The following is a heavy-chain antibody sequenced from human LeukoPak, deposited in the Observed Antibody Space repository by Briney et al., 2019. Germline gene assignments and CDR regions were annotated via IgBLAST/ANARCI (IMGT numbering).Heavy chain of an antibody. Sequence: GASVKVSCKASGGTFSSYAINWVRQAPGQGLEWMGGIIPIFGTANYAQKFQGRVTITADESTSTAYMELSSLRSEDTAVYYCARIAARLVIDPWGQGTLVTVSS. V-gene: IGHV1-69*13. CDR1: GGTFSSYA. CDR2: IIPIFGTA. CDR3: ARIAARLVIDP. D-gene: IGHD6-6*01. J-gene: IGHJ5*02.